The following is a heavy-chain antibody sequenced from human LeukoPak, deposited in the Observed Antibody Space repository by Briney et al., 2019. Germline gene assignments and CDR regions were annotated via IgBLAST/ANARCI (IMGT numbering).Heavy chain of an antibody. J-gene: IGHJ4*02. CDR3: AKGFGWELPLVN. Sequence: GGSLRLSCAASGFTFSNYGMNWVRQAPGRGLEWVSYISSTTSTIYYADSVKGRFTISRDNAGNSLYLQMNSLRAEDTAVYYCAKGFGWELPLVNWGQGTLVTVSS. CDR2: ISSTTSTI. CDR1: GFTFSNYG. D-gene: IGHD1-26*01. V-gene: IGHV3-48*01.